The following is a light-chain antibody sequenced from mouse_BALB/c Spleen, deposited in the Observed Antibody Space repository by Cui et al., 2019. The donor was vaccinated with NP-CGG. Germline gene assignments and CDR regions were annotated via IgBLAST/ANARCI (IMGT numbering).Light chain of an antibody. CDR3: ALWYSNHWV. J-gene: IGLJ1*01. V-gene: IGLV1*01. Sequence: QAVVTQVSAPTTLPGETVTLTCRSSTGAVTTSNYANWVQEKPDHLFTGLIGGSNNRVPGVPARFSGSLIGDKAALTITGAQTEDEAIYFCALWYSNHWVFGGGTKLTVL. CDR1: TGAVTTSNY. CDR2: GSN.